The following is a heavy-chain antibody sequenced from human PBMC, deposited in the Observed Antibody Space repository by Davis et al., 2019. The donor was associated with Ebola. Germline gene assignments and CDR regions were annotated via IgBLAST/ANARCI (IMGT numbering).Heavy chain of an antibody. CDR2: INHSGST. Sequence: MPSETLSLTCAVYGWSFSGYYWSWIRQPPGKGLEWIGEINHSGSTNYNPSLKSRVTISVDTSKNQFSLKLSSVTAADTAVYYCASVPYYYGSGSPWGQGTLVTVSS. CDR3: ASVPYYYGSGSP. D-gene: IGHD3-10*01. J-gene: IGHJ5*02. V-gene: IGHV4-34*01. CDR1: GWSFSGYY.